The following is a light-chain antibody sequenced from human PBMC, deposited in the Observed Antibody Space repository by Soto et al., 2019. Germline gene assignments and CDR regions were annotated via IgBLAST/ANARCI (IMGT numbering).Light chain of an antibody. CDR1: QSVSNN. CDR3: QQYNNWWT. J-gene: IGKJ1*01. Sequence: EIVMTQSPATLSVSPGERATLSCRASQSVSNNLAWYQKKPGQAPRLLIYGASTRATGIPARFSGSGSWTAFTLTLSSLQSEDFAFYYCQQYNNWWTFGQGTRVDIK. V-gene: IGKV3-15*01. CDR2: GAS.